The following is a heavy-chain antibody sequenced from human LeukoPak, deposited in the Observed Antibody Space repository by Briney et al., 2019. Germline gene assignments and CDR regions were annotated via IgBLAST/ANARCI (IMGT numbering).Heavy chain of an antibody. V-gene: IGHV3-23*01. CDR1: GYIFRRYG. D-gene: IGHD3-16*01. CDR2: ISGSGGST. CDR3: AKDLRYDPRTV. Sequence: PGGSLKLSFRASGYIFRRYGMRWVRPAAGKWLEWVSAISGSGGSTYYADSVKGRFTISRDNSKNTLYLQMNSLRAEDTAVYYCAKDLRYDPRTVWGQGTLVAVSS. J-gene: IGHJ4*02.